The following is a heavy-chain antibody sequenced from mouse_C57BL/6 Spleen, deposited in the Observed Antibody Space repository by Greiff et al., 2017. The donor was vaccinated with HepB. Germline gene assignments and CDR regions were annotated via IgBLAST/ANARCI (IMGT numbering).Heavy chain of an antibody. Sequence: LQASGAELARPGASVKLSCKASGYTFTSYGISWVKQRTGQGLEWIGEIYPRSGNTYYNEKFKGKATLTADKSSSTAYMGLRSLTSEDSAVYFCARERVYGSSPHWYFDVWGTGTTVTVSS. CDR2: IYPRSGNT. CDR3: ARERVYGSSPHWYFDV. CDR1: GYTFTSYG. J-gene: IGHJ1*03. D-gene: IGHD1-1*01. V-gene: IGHV1-81*01.